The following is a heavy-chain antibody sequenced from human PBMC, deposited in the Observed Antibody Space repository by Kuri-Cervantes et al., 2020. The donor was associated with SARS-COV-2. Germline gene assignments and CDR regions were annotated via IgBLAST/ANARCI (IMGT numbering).Heavy chain of an antibody. V-gene: IGHV1-18*01. J-gene: IGHJ6*02. CDR2: ISPNTGVT. CDR1: GYTFTSYG. CDR3: AKEIGTYYKYTMDV. Sequence: ASVMVSCKASGYTFTSYGINWVRQAPGQGLEWMGWISPNTGVTKYAQKFQGRVTMTIDTSTTTAYMEVRSLRSDDAAVYFCAKEIGTYYKYTMDVWGRGTTVTVSS. D-gene: IGHD3-10*01.